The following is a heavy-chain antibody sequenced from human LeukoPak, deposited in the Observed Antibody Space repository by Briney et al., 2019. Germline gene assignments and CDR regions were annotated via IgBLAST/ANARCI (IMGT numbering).Heavy chain of an antibody. CDR3: TRDWAGRGNKWVHDF. V-gene: IGHV3-49*04. J-gene: IGHJ4*02. CDR1: GFTFSSYA. Sequence: GGSLRLSRAASGFTFSSYAMSWVRQAPGEGLERVGFIRSKAYGGAADYAASVKGRFMISRDDSSCTAYLQMNSLKTEDTAVYYCTRDWAGRGNKWVHDFWGQGTLVTVSS. D-gene: IGHD3-10*01. CDR2: IRSKAYGGAA.